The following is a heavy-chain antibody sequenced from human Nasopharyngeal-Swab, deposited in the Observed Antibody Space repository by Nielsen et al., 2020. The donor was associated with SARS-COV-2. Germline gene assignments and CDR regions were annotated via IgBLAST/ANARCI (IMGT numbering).Heavy chain of an antibody. D-gene: IGHD6-19*01. Sequence: SGPTLVQPTQTLTLTCTFSGFSLSTSGMCVSWIRQPPGKALEWLALIDWDDDKYYSTSLKTRPTISKDTSKNQVVLTMTNMDPVDTATYYCARSQQWLVLGGWFDPWGQGTLVTVSS. J-gene: IGHJ5*02. CDR2: IDWDDDK. CDR1: GFSLSTSGMC. V-gene: IGHV2-70*01. CDR3: ARSQQWLVLGGWFDP.